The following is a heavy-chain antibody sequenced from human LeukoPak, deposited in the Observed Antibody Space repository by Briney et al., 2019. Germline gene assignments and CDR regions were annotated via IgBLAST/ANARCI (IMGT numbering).Heavy chain of an antibody. J-gene: IGHJ4*02. CDR2: TSYDGNNQ. CDR3: ARSPNYYNFDS. CDR1: GFTSSNSV. V-gene: IGHV3-30*03. D-gene: IGHD3-22*01. Sequence: PGRSLRLSCSTAGFTSSNSVIHWVRQAPGKGLEWVAVTSYDGNNQYYADSVKGRCTISRDDSKNTVYLQMNSLRPDDTAVYYCARSPNYYNFDSWGQGTLVTVSS.